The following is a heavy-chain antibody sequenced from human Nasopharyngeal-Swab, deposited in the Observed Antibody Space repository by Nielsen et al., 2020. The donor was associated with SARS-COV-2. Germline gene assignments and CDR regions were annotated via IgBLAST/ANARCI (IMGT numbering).Heavy chain of an antibody. V-gene: IGHV4-39*01. CDR2: IYYAGSSSYSGRT. Sequence: WIRRPPGKGLEWIGSIYYAGSSSYSGRTYYNPSLENRVTISVDTSKNRFSLKVNSVTAADTAVYYCARHQDDFWSGYFVFDCWGQGALVTVSS. J-gene: IGHJ4*02. D-gene: IGHD3-3*01. CDR3: ARHQDDFWSGYFVFDC.